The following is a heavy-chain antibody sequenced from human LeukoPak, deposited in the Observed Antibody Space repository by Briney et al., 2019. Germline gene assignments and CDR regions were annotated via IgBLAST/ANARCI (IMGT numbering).Heavy chain of an antibody. V-gene: IGHV3-48*03. CDR1: GFTFSSYE. CDR3: ARADRSTYYYESSGSNDAFDI. CDR2: ISSSGSTI. J-gene: IGHJ3*02. D-gene: IGHD3-22*01. Sequence: GGSLRLSCAASGFTFSSYEMNWVRQAPGKGLEWVSYISSSGSTIYYADSVKGRFTISRDNAKNSLYLQMNSLRAEDTAVYYCARADRSTYYYESSGSNDAFDIWGQGTMVTVSS.